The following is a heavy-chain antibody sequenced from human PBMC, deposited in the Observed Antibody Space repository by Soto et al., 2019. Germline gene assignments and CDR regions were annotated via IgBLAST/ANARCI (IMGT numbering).Heavy chain of an antibody. Sequence: PGESLKISCXGSGYSFTSYWISWVRQMPGKGLEWMGRIDPSDSYTNYSPSFQGHVTISADKSISTAYLQWSSLKASDTAMYYCARHWRNYIAFDIWGQGTMVTVSS. J-gene: IGHJ3*02. CDR2: IDPSDSYT. V-gene: IGHV5-10-1*01. CDR1: GYSFTSYW. CDR3: ARHWRNYIAFDI. D-gene: IGHD1-7*01.